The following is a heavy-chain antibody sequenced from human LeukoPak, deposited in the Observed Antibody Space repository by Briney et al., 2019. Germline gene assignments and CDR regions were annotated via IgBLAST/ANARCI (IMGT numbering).Heavy chain of an antibody. D-gene: IGHD6-25*01. J-gene: IGHJ4*02. V-gene: IGHV5-51*01. CDR1: GYRFTSYW. Sequence: GESPKISCKGSGYRFTSYWIGWVRPIPGKGLEWMAIIYPADSDIRYSPSFQGQVTISADKSISTAYLQWSSLKASDTAMYYCARSLTAAAGDYWGQGTLVTVSS. CDR3: ARSLTAAAGDY. CDR2: IYPADSDI.